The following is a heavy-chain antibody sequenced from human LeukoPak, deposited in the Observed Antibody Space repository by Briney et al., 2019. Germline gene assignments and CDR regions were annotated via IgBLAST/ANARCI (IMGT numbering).Heavy chain of an antibody. V-gene: IGHV1-2*02. D-gene: IGHD6-13*01. J-gene: IGHJ5*02. CDR3: ARMWSTATSGWNWFDP. CDR1: GYTFTGYY. Sequence: GASVKVSCKASGYTFTGYYVYWVRQAPGQGLEWMGWINPNSGDTNYAQKFQGRVTMTRDTSIGTAYMELSSLRSDDTAMYYCARMWSTATSGWNWFDPWGQGTLVTVSS. CDR2: INPNSGDT.